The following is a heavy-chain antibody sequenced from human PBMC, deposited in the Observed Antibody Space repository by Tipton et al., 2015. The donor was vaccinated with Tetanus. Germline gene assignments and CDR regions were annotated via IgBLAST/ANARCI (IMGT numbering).Heavy chain of an antibody. V-gene: IGHV4-39*01. Sequence: LRLSCTVSGSSITSTTHYWGWIRQAPGKGLEWIGIIYYSGSTYYDASLRSRVTISVDTSKNQFSLQLRSVTAADTAVYYCARSIAAAAVWPYDFWGQGTLITVTS. CDR3: ARSIAAAAVWPYDF. CDR2: IYYSGST. D-gene: IGHD6-13*01. J-gene: IGHJ4*02. CDR1: GSSITSTTHY.